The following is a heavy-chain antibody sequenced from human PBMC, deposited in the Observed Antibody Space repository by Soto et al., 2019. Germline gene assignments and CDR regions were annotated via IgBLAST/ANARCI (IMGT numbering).Heavy chain of an antibody. CDR1: GFTVSSKY. Sequence: GGSLRLSCAASGFTVSSKYMTWVRQAPGKGLEWVSLIQSGGTTYYADSVKGRFTISRDTSENTLHLQMDSLRVEDTAVYYCARDNVLCYGGRCYGIPLDVWCTAPTVTV. V-gene: IGHV3-66*01. CDR2: IQSGGTT. D-gene: IGHD2-15*01. CDR3: ARDNVLCYGGRCYGIPLDV. J-gene: IGHJ6*03.